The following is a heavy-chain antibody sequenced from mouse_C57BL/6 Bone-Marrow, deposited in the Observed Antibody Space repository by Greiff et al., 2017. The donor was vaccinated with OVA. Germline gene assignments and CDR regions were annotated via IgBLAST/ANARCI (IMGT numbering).Heavy chain of an antibody. CDR3: ARKFTTVEAY. Sequence: VQLQQSVAELVRPGASVKLSCTASGFNFKNTYMHWVKQRPEQGLEWIGRIDPANGNTKYAPKFQGKATITADTSSNTAYLQLSSLTSEDTAIYYCARKFTTVEAYWGQGTLVTVSA. CDR1: GFNFKNTY. CDR2: IDPANGNT. J-gene: IGHJ3*01. D-gene: IGHD1-1*01. V-gene: IGHV14-3*01.